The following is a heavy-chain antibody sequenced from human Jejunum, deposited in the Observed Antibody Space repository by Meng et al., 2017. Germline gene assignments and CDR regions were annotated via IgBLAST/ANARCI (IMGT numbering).Heavy chain of an antibody. CDR3: AHRLAYSTNYNVGWFDP. J-gene: IGHJ5*02. Sequence: SGPTLVKPTHTLTLTCTFSGFSLSTSGVGVGWIRQPPGKALECLALIYWDDDKRYNPSLKNRLTITKDTSKNQVVLTMTNMDLVDTATYYCAHRLAYSTNYNVGWFDPWGQGTLVTVSS. V-gene: IGHV2-5*02. CDR2: IYWDDDK. CDR1: GFSLSTSGVG. D-gene: IGHD6-13*01.